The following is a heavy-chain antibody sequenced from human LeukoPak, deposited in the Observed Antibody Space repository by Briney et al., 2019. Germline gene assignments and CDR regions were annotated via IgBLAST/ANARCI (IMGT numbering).Heavy chain of an antibody. V-gene: IGHV3-21*01. Sequence: PGGSLRLSCASSGFTFNSYTMNWVRQAPGKGLEWVSSIGSSRNYIYYADLVKGRFTISRDNAKKLLYLQMNSLRAEDTAVYYCARHYGSGSYYAPFDYWGQGTLVTVSS. CDR1: GFTFNSYT. J-gene: IGHJ4*02. CDR3: ARHYGSGSYYAPFDY. D-gene: IGHD3-10*01. CDR2: IGSSRNYI.